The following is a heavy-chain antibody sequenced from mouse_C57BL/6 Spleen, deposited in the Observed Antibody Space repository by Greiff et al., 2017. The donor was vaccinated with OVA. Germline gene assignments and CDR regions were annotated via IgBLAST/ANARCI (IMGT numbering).Heavy chain of an antibody. CDR3: ARGSGSSPAWFAY. D-gene: IGHD1-1*01. V-gene: IGHV1-26*01. CDR1: GYTFTDYY. J-gene: IGHJ3*01. Sequence: VQLQQSGPELVKPGASVKISCKASGYTFTDYYMNWVKQSHGKSLEWIGDINPNNGGTSYNQKFKGKATLTVDKSSSTAYMELRSLTSEDSAVYYCARGSGSSPAWFAYWGQGTLVTVSA. CDR2: INPNNGGT.